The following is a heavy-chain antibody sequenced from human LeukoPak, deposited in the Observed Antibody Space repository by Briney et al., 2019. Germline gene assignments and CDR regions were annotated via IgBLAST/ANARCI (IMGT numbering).Heavy chain of an antibody. CDR2: ISSSSSTI. D-gene: IGHD6-6*01. J-gene: IGHJ4*02. V-gene: IGHV3-48*04. Sequence: PGGSLRLSCAASGFTFSSYSMNWVRQAPGKGLEWVSYISSSSSTIYYADSVKGRFTISRDNAKKSLYLQMNSLRAEDTAVYYCARGPLVRVDYWGQGTLVTVSS. CDR1: GFTFSSYS. CDR3: ARGPLVRVDY.